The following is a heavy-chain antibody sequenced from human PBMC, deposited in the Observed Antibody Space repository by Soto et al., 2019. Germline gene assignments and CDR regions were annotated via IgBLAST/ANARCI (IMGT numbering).Heavy chain of an antibody. V-gene: IGHV5-51*01. Sequence: PGESLKISCKGSGYSFTSYWIGWVRQMPGKGLEWMGIIYPGDSDTRYSPSFQGQVTISADKSISTAYLQWSSLKASDTAMYYCARLSPHCSSTSCYESNWFDPWGQGTLVTVSS. CDR2: IYPGDSDT. D-gene: IGHD2-2*01. J-gene: IGHJ5*02. CDR1: GYSFTSYW. CDR3: ARLSPHCSSTSCYESNWFDP.